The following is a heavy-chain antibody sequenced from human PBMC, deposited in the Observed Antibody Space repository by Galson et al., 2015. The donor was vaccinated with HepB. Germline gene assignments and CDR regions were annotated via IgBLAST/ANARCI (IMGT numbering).Heavy chain of an antibody. D-gene: IGHD5-12*01. CDR1: GYRFANFG. CDR2: INTHNGNT. J-gene: IGHJ5*02. Sequence: SVKVSCKASGYRFANFGISWVRQAPRQGLEWMGWINTHNGNTKYAQKFQHRVTMTTDTSTSTAYMELRNLRYDDTALYYGARDYVVPTNDFFDPWGQGTLVTVSS. V-gene: IGHV1-18*01. CDR3: ARDYVVPTNDFFDP.